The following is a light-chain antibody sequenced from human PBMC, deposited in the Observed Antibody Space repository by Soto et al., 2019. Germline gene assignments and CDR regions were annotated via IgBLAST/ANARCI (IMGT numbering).Light chain of an antibody. CDR1: QSVSSR. CDR3: QQYNNWPPIT. V-gene: IGKV3-15*01. CDR2: DAS. Sequence: EMGMTQFPAPLPGPPGERTTRPRRASQSVSSRLAWYQQKRGQAPRLLIYDASTRATGIPDRFSGSGSGTEFTLTISSLQSEDFAVYYCQQYNNWPPITFGQGTRLEIK. J-gene: IGKJ5*01.